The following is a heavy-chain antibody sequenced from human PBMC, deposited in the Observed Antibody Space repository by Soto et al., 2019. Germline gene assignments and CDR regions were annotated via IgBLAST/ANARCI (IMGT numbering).Heavy chain of an antibody. CDR2: IYYSGST. CDR1: DDSIRSSSYY. D-gene: IGHD6-19*01. Sequence: SETLSLTCTVSDDSIRSSSYYWGWIRQPPGKGLEWIGSIYYSGSTYYKPSLKSRVTISVDMSQNQFSLKLSSVTAADTAVYYCARHGHPAYSSGWLDSWGQGTLVTVS. V-gene: IGHV4-39*01. J-gene: IGHJ4*02. CDR3: ARHGHPAYSSGWLDS.